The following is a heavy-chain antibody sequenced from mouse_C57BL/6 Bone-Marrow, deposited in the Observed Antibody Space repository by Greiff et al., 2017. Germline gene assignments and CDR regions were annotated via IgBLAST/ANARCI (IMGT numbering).Heavy chain of an antibody. Sequence: EVQLQQSGPELVKPGASVKISCKASGYTFTDYYMNWVKQSHGKSLEWIGDINPNNGGTSYNQKFKGKATLTVDKSSSTAYMELSSLTSEDSAVYYCAREGQYYYAMDYWGQGTSVTVSS. CDR2: INPNNGGT. D-gene: IGHD3-3*01. CDR1: GYTFTDYY. J-gene: IGHJ4*01. V-gene: IGHV1-26*01. CDR3: AREGQYYYAMDY.